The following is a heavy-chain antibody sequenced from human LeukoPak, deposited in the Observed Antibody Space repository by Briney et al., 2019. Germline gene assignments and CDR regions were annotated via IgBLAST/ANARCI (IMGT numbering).Heavy chain of an antibody. D-gene: IGHD2-2*01. CDR1: GGSISSYY. Sequence: SETLSLTCTVSGGSISSYYWSWIRQPPGKGLEWIGYIYYSGSTNYNPSLKSRVTISVDTSKNQFSLKLSSVTAADTAVYYCARVSGVGYCSSTSCFYFDYWGQGTLVTVSS. CDR3: ARVSGVGYCSSTSCFYFDY. V-gene: IGHV4-59*01. J-gene: IGHJ4*02. CDR2: IYYSGST.